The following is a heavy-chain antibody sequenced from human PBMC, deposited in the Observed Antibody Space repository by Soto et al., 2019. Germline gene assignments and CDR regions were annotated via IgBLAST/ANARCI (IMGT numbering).Heavy chain of an antibody. CDR2: IIPIVTTP. CDR3: AGVGYNFWSRYHYYGMDV. V-gene: IGHV1-69*06. Sequence: QVRLVQSGAEVKKPGSSVKVSCEASGGTFSSYAVTWVRQAPGQGLEWMGGIIPIVTTPNYAQKFQGRLTISADKSTSTSYMELSSLRSEDMVVYYCAGVGYNFWSRYHYYGMDVWGQGTKVIVSS. CDR1: GGTFSSYA. J-gene: IGHJ6*02. D-gene: IGHD3-3*01.